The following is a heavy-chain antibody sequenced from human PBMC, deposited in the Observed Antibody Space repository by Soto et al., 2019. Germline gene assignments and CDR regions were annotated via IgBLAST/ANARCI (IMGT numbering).Heavy chain of an antibody. CDR3: ARDRGYSGYEGNKVY. CDR2: ISSSGSTI. CDR1: GFTFSTYE. Sequence: HPGGSLRLSCAASGFTFSTYEMNWVRQAPGKGLEWVSYISSSGSTIYYADSVKGRFTISRDNAKNSLYLQMNSLRAEDTAVYYCARDRGYSGYEGNKVYWGQGTLVTVSS. J-gene: IGHJ4*02. V-gene: IGHV3-48*03. D-gene: IGHD5-12*01.